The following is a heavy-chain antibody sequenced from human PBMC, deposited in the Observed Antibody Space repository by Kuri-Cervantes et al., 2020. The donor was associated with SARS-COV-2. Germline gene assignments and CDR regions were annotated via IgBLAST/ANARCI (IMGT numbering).Heavy chain of an antibody. Sequence: GESLRLSCAASGFTFSDYYMSWIRQAPGKGLEWVSYISSSGSTIYYADSVKGRFTISRDNAKNSLYLQMNSLRAEDTAVYYCARDSPLVGATWNYFDYWGQGTLVTVSS. V-gene: IGHV3-11*04. CDR3: ARDSPLVGATWNYFDY. CDR2: ISSSGSTI. D-gene: IGHD1-26*01. J-gene: IGHJ4*02. CDR1: GFTFSDYY.